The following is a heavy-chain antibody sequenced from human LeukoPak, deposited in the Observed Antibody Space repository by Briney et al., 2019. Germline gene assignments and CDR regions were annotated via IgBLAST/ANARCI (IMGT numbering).Heavy chain of an antibody. CDR3: ARVRGYGSGSYRSFDY. Sequence: GGSLRLSCAVSGFTFSDTYMSWIRQAPGKGLEWVSHISSSTSYTNYADSVKGRFTISRDSAKNSLYMQMNSLRAEDTAVYYCARVRGYGSGSYRSFDYWGQGTLVTVSS. D-gene: IGHD3-10*01. J-gene: IGHJ4*02. CDR1: GFTFSDTY. V-gene: IGHV3-11*05. CDR2: ISSSTSYT.